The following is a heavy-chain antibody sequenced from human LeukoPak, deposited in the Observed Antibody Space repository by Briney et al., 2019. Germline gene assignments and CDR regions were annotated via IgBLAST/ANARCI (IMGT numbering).Heavy chain of an antibody. Sequence: GGSLRLSCAASGFTFSSYAMSWVRQAPGKGLEWVSAISGSGGSTYYADSVKGRFTISRDNSRNTLYLQMNSLRAEDTAVYYCAKSDYGDYGYFDYWGQGTLVTVSS. CDR3: AKSDYGDYGYFDY. CDR2: ISGSGGST. J-gene: IGHJ4*02. D-gene: IGHD4-17*01. CDR1: GFTFSSYA. V-gene: IGHV3-23*01.